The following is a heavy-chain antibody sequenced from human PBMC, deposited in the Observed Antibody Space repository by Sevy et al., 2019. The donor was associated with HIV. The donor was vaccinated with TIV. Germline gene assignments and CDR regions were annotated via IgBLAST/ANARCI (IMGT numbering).Heavy chain of an antibody. D-gene: IGHD3-16*01. CDR3: SGDVDYDYVWGSYRPFMSASNWFDP. CDR1: GFTFGDYA. CDR2: IRSKANGGTT. Sequence: GGSLRLSCTASGFTFGDYAMSWFRQAPGKGLEWVGFIRSKANGGTTEYAASVKGRFTISRDDSKSIAYLQMNSLKTEDTAVYYCSGDVDYDYVWGSYRPFMSASNWFDPWGQGTLVTVSS. J-gene: IGHJ5*02. V-gene: IGHV3-49*03.